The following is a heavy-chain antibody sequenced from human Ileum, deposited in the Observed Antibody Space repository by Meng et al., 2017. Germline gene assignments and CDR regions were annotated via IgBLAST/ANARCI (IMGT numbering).Heavy chain of an antibody. D-gene: IGHD4-17*01. Sequence: QLRLQESGPGLVKPSETLSLTCSVSSGSFTNNNYYWVWIRRPPGKGLEWIGSIYYGGSTYYNPSLKSRFTISVDTSTNQFSLKLISVTAADTAVYYCARRAHYGDPPRWGQGTLVTVSS. CDR1: SGSFTNNNYY. J-gene: IGHJ4*02. V-gene: IGHV4-39*01. CDR2: IYYGGST. CDR3: ARRAHYGDPPR.